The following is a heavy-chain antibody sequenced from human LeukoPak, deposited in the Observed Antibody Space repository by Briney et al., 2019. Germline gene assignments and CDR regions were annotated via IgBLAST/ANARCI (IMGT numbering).Heavy chain of an antibody. CDR3: VRSDTYLLSED. CDR2: MYYSGST. Sequence: SETLFLSCSCSGVSISRDCFAWIRQPPGKGLEWIGYMYYSGSTNYNPSLKSRVTISVDTSKNQFSLKLSSVTAADTAVYYCVRSDTYLLSEDWGQGTLVTVSS. D-gene: IGHD2/OR15-2a*01. J-gene: IGHJ4*02. V-gene: IGHV4-59*08. CDR1: GVSISRDC.